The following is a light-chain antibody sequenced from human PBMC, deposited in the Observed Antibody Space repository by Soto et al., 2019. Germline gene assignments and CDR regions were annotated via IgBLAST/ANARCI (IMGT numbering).Light chain of an antibody. V-gene: IGKV1-5*03. CDR1: QSISSW. Sequence: DIQMTQSPSTLSASVGDRVTITCRASQSISSWLAWYQQKPGKAPKLLIYKASSLESGVPSRFSGSGSGTEFTLTISSLRPDDSATYYWQQYNSYSPTFGQGTKVEIK. CDR2: KAS. J-gene: IGKJ1*01. CDR3: QQYNSYSPT.